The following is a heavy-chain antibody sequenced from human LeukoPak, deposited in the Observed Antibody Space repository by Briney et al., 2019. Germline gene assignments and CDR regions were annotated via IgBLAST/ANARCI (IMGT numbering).Heavy chain of an antibody. V-gene: IGHV4-61*05. Sequence: PSETLSLTCTVSGGPINSNIYYWAWIRQPPGKGLEWIGYIYYSGSTNYNPSLKSRVTISVDTSKNQFSLKLNSVTAADTAVYYCARVSGYDWESFYDYWGQGTLVTVSS. D-gene: IGHD5-12*01. CDR1: GGPINSNIYY. CDR2: IYYSGST. J-gene: IGHJ4*02. CDR3: ARVSGYDWESFYDY.